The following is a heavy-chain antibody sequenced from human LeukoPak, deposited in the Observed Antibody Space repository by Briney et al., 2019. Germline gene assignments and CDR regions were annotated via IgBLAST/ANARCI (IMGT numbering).Heavy chain of an antibody. CDR1: GGSFSGYY. Sequence: PSETLSLTCAVYGGSFSGYYWSWIRQPPGKGLEWIGEINHSGSTNYNPSLKSRVTISVDTSKNQFSLKLSSVTAADTAVYYCARGIAYSSYYCYYYYMDVWGKGTTVTVSS. J-gene: IGHJ6*03. CDR3: ARGIAYSSYYCYYYYMDV. CDR2: INHSGST. D-gene: IGHD2-21*01. V-gene: IGHV4-34*01.